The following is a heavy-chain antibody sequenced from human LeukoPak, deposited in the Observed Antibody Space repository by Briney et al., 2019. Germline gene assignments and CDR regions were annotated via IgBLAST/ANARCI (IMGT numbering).Heavy chain of an antibody. J-gene: IGHJ4*02. Sequence: SETLSLTCTVSGGSISSYYWSWVRQPPGKGLEWIGYIYYIGSANYNPSLKSRVTISVDTSKNQFSLKLSSVTAADTAVYYCARSRGYSYGTTFLDYWGQGTLVTVSS. CDR2: IYYIGSA. D-gene: IGHD5-18*01. CDR3: ARSRGYSYGTTFLDY. CDR1: GGSISSYY. V-gene: IGHV4-59*08.